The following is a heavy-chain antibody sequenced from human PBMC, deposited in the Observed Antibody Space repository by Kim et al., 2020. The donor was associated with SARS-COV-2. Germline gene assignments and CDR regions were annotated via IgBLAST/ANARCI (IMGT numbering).Heavy chain of an antibody. CDR1: GFTFKNDA. J-gene: IGHJ6*02. CDR3: AKPTILEPLPIPGRDYYYGMDV. Sequence: GGSLRLSCITSGFTFKNDAMTWVRQAPGKGPEWVSSISGSGYSTYYADSVKGRFTISRDNSKSILYLQMSSLRADDTALYYCAKPTILEPLPIPGRDYYYGMDVWGHGTSVTVSS. V-gene: IGHV3-23*01. CDR2: ISGSGYST. D-gene: IGHD3-3*02.